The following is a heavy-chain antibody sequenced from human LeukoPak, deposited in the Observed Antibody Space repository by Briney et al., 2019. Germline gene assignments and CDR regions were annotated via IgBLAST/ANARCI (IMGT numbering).Heavy chain of an antibody. D-gene: IGHD3-10*01. J-gene: IGHJ4*02. CDR1: GYTFTSYG. V-gene: IGHV1-18*01. Sequence: ASVKVSCKASGYTFTSYGISWVRQAPGQGLEWMGWISAYNGYTNYAQKLQGRVTMTTDTSTSTAYMELRSLRSDDTAAYYCAKCTYYYGSGSYYPDYWGQGTLVTVSS. CDR2: ISAYNGYT. CDR3: AKCTYYYGSGSYYPDY.